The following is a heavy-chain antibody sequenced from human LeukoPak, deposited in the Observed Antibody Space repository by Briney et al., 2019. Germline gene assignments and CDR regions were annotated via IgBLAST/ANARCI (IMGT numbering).Heavy chain of an antibody. CDR1: GFTVSSNY. Sequence: GGSLRLSCAASGFTVSSNYMSWVRQAPGKGLEWVSVIYSGGSTYYADSVKGRFTISRDNSKNTLYLQMNSLRAEDTAVYYCARGARGGGYYFDYWGQGTLVTVSS. CDR3: ARGARGGGYYFDY. J-gene: IGHJ4*02. D-gene: IGHD3-16*01. CDR2: IYSGGST. V-gene: IGHV3-53*01.